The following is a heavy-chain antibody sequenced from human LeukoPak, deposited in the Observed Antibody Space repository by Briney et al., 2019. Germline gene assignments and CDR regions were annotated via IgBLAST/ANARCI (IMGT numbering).Heavy chain of an antibody. J-gene: IGHJ6*03. CDR1: GFTFSNAW. CDR3: ARHPGDFTGIVNYYYMDV. V-gene: IGHV3-15*01. CDR2: IKSKTGGGTT. D-gene: IGHD1-26*01. Sequence: PGGSLRLSCAASGFTFSNAWMSWVRQAPGKGLEWVGRIKSKTGGGTTDYAAPVKGRFTISRDDSKNTLFLQMNSLRPEDTAVYYCARHPGDFTGIVNYYYMDVWGKGTTVTVSS.